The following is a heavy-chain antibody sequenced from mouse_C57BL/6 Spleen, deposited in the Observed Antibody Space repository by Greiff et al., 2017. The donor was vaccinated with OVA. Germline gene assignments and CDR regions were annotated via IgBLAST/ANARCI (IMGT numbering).Heavy chain of an antibody. Sequence: VQLQQSGPELVKPGASVKMSCKASGYTFTDYNMHWVKQSHGKSLEWIGYINPNNGGTSYNQKFKGKATLTVNKSSSTAYMELRSLTSEDSAVYYCARTASSGYVWFAYWGQGTLVTVSA. CDR3: ARTASSGYVWFAY. V-gene: IGHV1-22*01. J-gene: IGHJ3*01. CDR2: INPNNGGT. CDR1: GYTFTDYN. D-gene: IGHD3-2*02.